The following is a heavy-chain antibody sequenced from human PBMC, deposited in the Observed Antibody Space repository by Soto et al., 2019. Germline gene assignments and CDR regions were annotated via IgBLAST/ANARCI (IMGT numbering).Heavy chain of an antibody. CDR1: GFTFSSFD. J-gene: IGHJ4*02. D-gene: IGHD4-17*01. CDR3: ARRAVTTYHFFDY. CDR2: IHRASTYI. Sequence: GGSLRLSCATSGFTFSSFDMDWVRQAPGKGLEWVSSIHRASTYIYYAGSVRGRFTISRDNAKSSLYLQMNSLTVEDTAVYYCARRAVTTYHFFDYWGQGALVTVSS. V-gene: IGHV3-21*06.